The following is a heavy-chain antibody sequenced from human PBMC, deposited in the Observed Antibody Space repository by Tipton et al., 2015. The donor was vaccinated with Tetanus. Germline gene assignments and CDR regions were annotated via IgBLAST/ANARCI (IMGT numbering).Heavy chain of an antibody. D-gene: IGHD1-26*01. V-gene: IGHV4-4*07. J-gene: IGHJ4*02. CDR2: IYTSGST. CDR1: GGSISTYY. CDR3: ARDQARGARGWNYFDY. Sequence: LRLSCTVSGGSISTYYWSWIRQPAGKGLEWIGRIYTSGSTNYNPSLKRRVTMSVDTSNNQFSLKLSSVTAADTAVYYCARDQARGARGWNYFDYWGQGTLVTASS.